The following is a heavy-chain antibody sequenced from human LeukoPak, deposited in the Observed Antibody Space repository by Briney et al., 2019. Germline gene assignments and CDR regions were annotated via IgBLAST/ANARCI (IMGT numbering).Heavy chain of an antibody. D-gene: IGHD5-24*01. V-gene: IGHV4-4*07. Sequence: SETLSLTCTVSGGSISSYYWSWIRQPAGKGLEWIGRIYTNDNTNYNPSLKSRVTMSVDTSKNQFSLKLSSVTAADTAVYYCARGWGDRDGYNYGYWGQGTLVTVSS. J-gene: IGHJ4*02. CDR3: ARGWGDRDGYNYGY. CDR1: GGSISSYY. CDR2: IYTNDNT.